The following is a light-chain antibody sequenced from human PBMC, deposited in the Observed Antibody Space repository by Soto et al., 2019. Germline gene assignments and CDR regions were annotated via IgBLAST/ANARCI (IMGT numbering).Light chain of an antibody. Sequence: QSVLTQPASVSGSPGQSITISCTGTSSDVGGYNYVSWYQQHPGKAPRLMIYDVSNRPSGVSNRFSGSKSANTASLTISGLQAEDEADYYCSSYTTTSTLVFGGGTKVTVL. CDR3: SSYTTTSTLV. J-gene: IGLJ3*02. CDR1: SSDVGGYNY. V-gene: IGLV2-14*01. CDR2: DVS.